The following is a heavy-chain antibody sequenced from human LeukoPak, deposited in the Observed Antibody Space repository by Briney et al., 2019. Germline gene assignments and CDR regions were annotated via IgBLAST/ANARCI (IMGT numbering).Heavy chain of an antibody. Sequence: GGSLRLSCAASGFTFSSYAMTWVRLAPGKGLEWVSALSGNGGSTFFADSVKGRFTISRDNSKNTLYLQLNSLRAEDTAVYYCARHGGGGFGAAFFDYWGQGTLVTVSS. D-gene: IGHD4-23*01. CDR3: ARHGGGGFGAAFFDY. CDR2: LSGNGGST. V-gene: IGHV3-23*01. J-gene: IGHJ4*02. CDR1: GFTFSSYA.